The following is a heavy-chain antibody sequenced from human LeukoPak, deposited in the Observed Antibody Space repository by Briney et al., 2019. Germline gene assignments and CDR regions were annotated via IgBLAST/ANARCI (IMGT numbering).Heavy chain of an antibody. V-gene: IGHV4-39*07. D-gene: IGHD3-10*01. CDR3: ARSPPLYYYGSGSYYFFDY. CDR1: LGSLTIGTYY. CDR2: IFYGGST. Sequence: PSETPSLTCTLPLGSLTIGTYYGGSARLPPGNGLGSIGCIFYGGSTYYNQSLKSRITISVDTSKNQFSLKLSSVTAADTAVYYCARSPPLYYYGSGSYYFFDYWGQGTLVTVSS. J-gene: IGHJ4*02.